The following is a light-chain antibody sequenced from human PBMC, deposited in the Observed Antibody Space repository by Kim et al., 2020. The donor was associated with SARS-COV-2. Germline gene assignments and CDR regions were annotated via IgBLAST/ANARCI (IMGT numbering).Light chain of an antibody. CDR3: QQYDNLLVFT. CDR2: DAS. CDR1: QDISNY. Sequence: SVGDRVTITCQASQDISNYLNWYQQKPGKAPKLLIYDASNLETGVPSRFSGSGSGTDFTFTISSLQPEDIATYYCQQYDNLLVFTFGPGTKVDIK. J-gene: IGKJ3*01. V-gene: IGKV1-33*01.